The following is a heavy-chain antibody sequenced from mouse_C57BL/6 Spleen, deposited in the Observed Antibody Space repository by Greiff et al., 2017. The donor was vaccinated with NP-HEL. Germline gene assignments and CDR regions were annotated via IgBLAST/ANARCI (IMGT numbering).Heavy chain of an antibody. CDR1: GYTFTSYW. J-gene: IGHJ4*01. D-gene: IGHD2-4*01. V-gene: IGHV1-59*01. CDR3: ARSEGLRRHYYAMDY. CDR2: IDPSDSYT. Sequence: VQLQQPGAELVRPGTSVKLSCKASGYTFTSYWMHWVKQRPGQGLEWIGVIDPSDSYTNYNQKFKGKATLTVDTSSSTAYMQLSSLTSEDSAVYYCARSEGLRRHYYAMDYWGQGTSVTVSS.